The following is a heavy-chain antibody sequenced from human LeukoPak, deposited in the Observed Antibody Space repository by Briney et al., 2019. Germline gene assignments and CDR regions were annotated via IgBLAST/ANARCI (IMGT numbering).Heavy chain of an antibody. CDR2: IYYSGST. CDR3: ARDMVGATGGEIYYYYGMDV. J-gene: IGHJ6*02. CDR1: GYSISSGYY. D-gene: IGHD1-26*01. Sequence: SETVSLTCTVSGYSISSGYYWSWIRQPPGKGLEWIGYIYYSGSTNYNPSLKSRVTISVDTSKNQFSLKLSSVTAADTAVYYCARDMVGATGGEIYYYYGMDVWGQGTTVTVSS. V-gene: IGHV4-61*01.